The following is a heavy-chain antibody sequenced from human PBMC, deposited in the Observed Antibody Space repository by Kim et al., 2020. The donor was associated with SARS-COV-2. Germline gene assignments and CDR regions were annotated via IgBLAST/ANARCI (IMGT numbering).Heavy chain of an antibody. Sequence: ASVKVSCKASGYTFTDYYMHWVRQAPGQGLEWMGWINPDSGDTYYAQRFQGRVPVTRDTSISTAYMXLSRLTSDDTAVYYCARVQSKAASPVWVWDDWGQGXXVTVSS. V-gene: IGHV1-2*02. CDR1: GYTFTDYY. J-gene: IGHJ4*02. D-gene: IGHD6-6*01. CDR3: ARVQSKAASPVWVWDD. CDR2: INPDSGDT.